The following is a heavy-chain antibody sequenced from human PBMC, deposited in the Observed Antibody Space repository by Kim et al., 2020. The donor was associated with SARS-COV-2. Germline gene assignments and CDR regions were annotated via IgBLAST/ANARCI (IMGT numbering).Heavy chain of an antibody. CDR2: IYYSGST. V-gene: IGHV4-39*01. Sequence: SETLSLTCTVSGGSISSSSYYWGWIRQPPGKGLEWIGSIYYSGSTYYNPSLKSRVTISVDTSKNQFSLKLSSVTAADTAVYYCARHGPRPQLFPYYFDYWGQGTLVTVSS. J-gene: IGHJ4*02. CDR3: ARHGPRPQLFPYYFDY. D-gene: IGHD3-10*01. CDR1: GGSISSSSYY.